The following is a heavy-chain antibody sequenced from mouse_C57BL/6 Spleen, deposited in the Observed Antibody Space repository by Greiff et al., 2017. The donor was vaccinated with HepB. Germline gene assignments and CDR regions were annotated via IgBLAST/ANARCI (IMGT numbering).Heavy chain of an antibody. V-gene: IGHV3-5*01. Sequence: EVQLQQSGPGLVKPSQTVFLTCTVTGISITTGNYRWSWIRQFPGNKLEWIGYIYYSGTITYNPSLTSRTTITRDTPKNQFFLEMNSLTAEDTATYYCARGVYYDYDGGYYYAMDYWGQGTSVTVSS. CDR3: ARGVYYDYDGGYYYAMDY. J-gene: IGHJ4*01. CDR2: IYYSGTI. D-gene: IGHD2-4*01. CDR1: GISITTGNYR.